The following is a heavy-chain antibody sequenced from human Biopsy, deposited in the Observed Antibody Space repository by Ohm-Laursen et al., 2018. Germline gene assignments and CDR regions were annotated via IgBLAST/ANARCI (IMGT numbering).Heavy chain of an antibody. CDR3: ARWTPEYDSSRYYLDAFDI. J-gene: IGHJ3*02. Sequence: TLSLTCTVSGGSLSSYYWSWIRQPAGKGLEWIGRIYSSGSTNYNPSLKSRVTLSMDTSRRQFSLKLSFVTAADTAVYYCARWTPEYDSSRYYLDAFDIWGQGTKVTVSS. D-gene: IGHD3-22*01. CDR2: IYSSGST. V-gene: IGHV4-4*07. CDR1: GGSLSSYY.